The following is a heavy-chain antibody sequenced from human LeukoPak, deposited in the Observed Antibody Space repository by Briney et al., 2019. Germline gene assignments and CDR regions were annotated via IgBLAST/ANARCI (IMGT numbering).Heavy chain of an antibody. V-gene: IGHV3-73*01. D-gene: IGHD6-13*01. CDR2: IGSKANNYAT. Sequence: GGSLRLSCAASGFTFSGSAMHWVRQAPGKGLEWVGHIGSKANNYATTYAASVKGRFTISRDDSKNTAYLQMDSLKTEDTALYHCTRQWSTAGAGPMDFDYWGRGTLVTVYS. CDR1: GFTFSGSA. J-gene: IGHJ4*02. CDR3: TRQWSTAGAGPMDFDY.